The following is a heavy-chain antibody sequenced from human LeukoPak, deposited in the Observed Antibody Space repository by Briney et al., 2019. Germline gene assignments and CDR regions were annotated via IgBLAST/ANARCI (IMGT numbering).Heavy chain of an antibody. J-gene: IGHJ4*02. CDR1: GYTFTGYY. CDR3: ATPRSYYYDSSGYYYGGYSDY. V-gene: IGHV1-2*02. Sequence: HGASVKVSCKASGYTFTGYYMHWVRQAPGQGLEWMGWINPNSGGTNYAQKFQGRVTMTRDTSISTAYMELSRLRSDDTAVYYCATPRSYYYDSSGYYYGGYSDYWGQGTLVTVSS. CDR2: INPNSGGT. D-gene: IGHD3-22*01.